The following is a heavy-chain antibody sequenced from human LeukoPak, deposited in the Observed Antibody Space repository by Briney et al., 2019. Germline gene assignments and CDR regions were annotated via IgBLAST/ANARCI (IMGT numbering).Heavy chain of an antibody. D-gene: IGHD2-2*01. V-gene: IGHV4-39*01. CDR1: GGSISSSSYY. CDR3: ASRGGGYCSSTSCYAFDI. CDR2: IYYSGST. J-gene: IGHJ3*02. Sequence: SETLSLTCTVSGGSISSSSYYWGWIRQPPGKGLERIGSIYYSGSTYYNPSLKSRVTISVDTSKNQFSLKLSSVTAADTAVYYCASRGGGYCSSTSCYAFDIWGQGTMVTVSS.